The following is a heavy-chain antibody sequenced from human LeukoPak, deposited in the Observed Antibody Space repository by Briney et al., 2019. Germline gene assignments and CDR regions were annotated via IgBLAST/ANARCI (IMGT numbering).Heavy chain of an antibody. CDR1: GCTFSSYS. CDR3: ARGATIFGVVIMGPHNDY. Sequence: GGSLRLSCAASGCTFSSYSMDWVHQAPGKGLEWVSSISSSSSYIYYADSVKGRFTISRDNAKNSLYLQMNSLRAEDTAVYYCARGATIFGVVIMGPHNDYWGQGTLVTVSS. D-gene: IGHD3-3*01. V-gene: IGHV3-21*01. CDR2: ISSSSSYI. J-gene: IGHJ4*02.